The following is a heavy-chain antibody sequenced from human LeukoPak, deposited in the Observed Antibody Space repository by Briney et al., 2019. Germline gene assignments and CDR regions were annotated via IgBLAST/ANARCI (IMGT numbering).Heavy chain of an antibody. J-gene: IGHJ4*02. V-gene: IGHV3-74*01. Sequence: GGSLRLSCAASGFTFSSYWMHWVRQAPGKGPVWVSRINTDGSSTSYADSVKGRFTISRDNAKNRLYVQMNSLRAEDTAVYYCATGSGLWSPDYWGQGTLVTVSS. CDR3: ATGSGLWSPDY. D-gene: IGHD5-18*01. CDR1: GFTFSSYW. CDR2: INTDGSST.